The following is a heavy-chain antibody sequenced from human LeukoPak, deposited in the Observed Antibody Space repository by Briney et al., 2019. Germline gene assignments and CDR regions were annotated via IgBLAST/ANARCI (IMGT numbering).Heavy chain of an antibody. CDR1: GGSISSGSYY. CDR2: IYTSGST. V-gene: IGHV4-61*02. Sequence: SETLSLTCTVSGGSISSGSYYWSWIRQPAGKGLEWIGRIYTSGSTNYNPSLKSRVTISVDTSKNQFSLKLSSVTAADTAVYYCARGPYYADTPGAFDIWGQGTMVTVSS. CDR3: ARGPYYADTPGAFDI. J-gene: IGHJ3*02. D-gene: IGHD2/OR15-2a*01.